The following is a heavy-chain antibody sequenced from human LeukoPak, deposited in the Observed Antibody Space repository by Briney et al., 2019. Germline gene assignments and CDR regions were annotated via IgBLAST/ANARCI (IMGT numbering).Heavy chain of an antibody. V-gene: IGHV5-51*01. CDR3: ARRVEMATNHPYFDY. D-gene: IGHD5-24*01. Sequence: GESLKISCQVSGYSFTNYWIGWVRPVPGKGPEWMGIIYPGDSDTRYSPSFQGQVTISVDRSINTAYLQWSSLKASDTAMYYCARRVEMATNHPYFDYWGQGTLVTVSS. CDR2: IYPGDSDT. CDR1: GYSFTNYW. J-gene: IGHJ4*02.